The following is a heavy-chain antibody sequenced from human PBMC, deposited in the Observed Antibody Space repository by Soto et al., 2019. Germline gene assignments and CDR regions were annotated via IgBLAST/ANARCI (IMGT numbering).Heavy chain of an antibody. V-gene: IGHV1-58*01. J-gene: IGHJ4*02. D-gene: IGHD3-10*01. CDR3: AARGPYGSGSSY. Sequence: GASVKVSCKASGFTFTSSAVQWVRQARGQRLEWIGWIVVGSGNTNYAQKFQERVTITRDMSTSTAYMELSSLRSEDTAVYYCAARGPYGSGSSYWGQGTLVTVSS. CDR1: GFTFTSSA. CDR2: IVVGSGNT.